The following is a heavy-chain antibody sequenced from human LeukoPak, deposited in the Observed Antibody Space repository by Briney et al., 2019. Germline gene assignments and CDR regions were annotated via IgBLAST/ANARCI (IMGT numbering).Heavy chain of an antibody. CDR3: ARVRRWELIQGAFDI. V-gene: IGHV1-46*01. CDR2: INPSGGST. CDR1: GYTFTSYY. Sequence: ASVKVSCKASGYTFTSYYMHWVRQAPGQGLEWMGIINPSGGSTSYAQKFQGRVTMTRDTSISTAYMELSRLRSDDTAVYYCARVRRWELIQGAFDIWGQGTMVTVSS. J-gene: IGHJ3*02. D-gene: IGHD1-26*01.